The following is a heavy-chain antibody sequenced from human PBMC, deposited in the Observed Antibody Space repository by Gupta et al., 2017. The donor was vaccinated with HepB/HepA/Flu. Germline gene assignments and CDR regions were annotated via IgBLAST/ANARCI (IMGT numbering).Heavy chain of an antibody. J-gene: IGHJ2*01. V-gene: IGHV5-51*01. D-gene: IGHD1-26*01. CDR1: GYSFAIYC. Sequence: VQLVQSGAEVKQPGESLKISCKGSGYSFAIYCIGWVRQVPGKGLEWMGYIYPGDSDTIYSPSFQGQVTISADKSISTAYLQWSSLKASDTAMYYCARRGKEASYSRLGYFDLWGRGTLVTVSS. CDR2: IYPGDSDT. CDR3: ARRGKEASYSRLGYFDL.